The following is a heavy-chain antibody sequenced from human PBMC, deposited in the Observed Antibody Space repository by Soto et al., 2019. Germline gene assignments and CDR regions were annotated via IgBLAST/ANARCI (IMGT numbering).Heavy chain of an antibody. J-gene: IGHJ4*02. CDR3: ARLLNAARVTDPDY. CDR2: IYPGDSDA. Sequence: GESLNISCKASGYSFPAYSIAWVREMLGKGLEWMGIIYPGDSDARYSPSFQGQVTISVDKSVSTAYLQWNSLKASDTAMYYCARLLNAARVTDPDYWGQGTLVTVSS. V-gene: IGHV5-51*01. CDR1: GYSFPAYS. D-gene: IGHD2-21*02.